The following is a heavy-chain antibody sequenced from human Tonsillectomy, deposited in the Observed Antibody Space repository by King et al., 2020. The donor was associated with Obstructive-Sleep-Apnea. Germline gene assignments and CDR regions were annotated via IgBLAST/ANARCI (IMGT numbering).Heavy chain of an antibody. V-gene: IGHV3-30-3*01. J-gene: IGHJ4*02. CDR1: GFTFNAFP. CDR3: AREKDGHWAFDY. D-gene: IGHD4-17*01. CDR2: ISDAGSTQ. Sequence: VQLVESGGGVVQPGRSLRLSCAASGFTFNAFPMHWVRQAPGKGLEWVAVISDAGSTQYFADSVKGRFTISRDNSKNMLYLQINSLRAEDTAVFYCAREKDGHWAFDYWGQGTLVTVSS.